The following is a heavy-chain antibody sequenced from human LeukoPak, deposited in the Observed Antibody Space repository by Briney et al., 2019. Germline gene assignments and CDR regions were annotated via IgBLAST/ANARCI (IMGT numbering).Heavy chain of an antibody. CDR3: ARGGVDTAMVGEYFDY. V-gene: IGHV4-30-4*01. J-gene: IGHJ4*02. D-gene: IGHD5-18*01. CDR1: GGSISSGDYY. Sequence: SQTLSLTCTVSGGSISSGDYYWSWIRHPPGKGLEWIGYIYYSGSTYYNPSLKSRVTISVDTSKNQFSLKLSSVTAADTAVYYCARGGVDTAMVGEYFDYWGQGTLVTVSS. CDR2: IYYSGST.